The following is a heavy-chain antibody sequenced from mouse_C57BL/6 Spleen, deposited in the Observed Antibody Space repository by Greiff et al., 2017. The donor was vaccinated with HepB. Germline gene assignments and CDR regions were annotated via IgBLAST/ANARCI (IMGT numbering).Heavy chain of an antibody. J-gene: IGHJ4*01. D-gene: IGHD2-3*01. Sequence: QVQLKESGAELAKPGASVKLSCKASGYTFTSYWMHWVKQRPGQGLEWIGYINPSSGYTKYNQKFKDKATLTADKSSSTAYMQLSSLTYEDSAVYYCAREDDGTLYAMDYWGQGTSVTVSS. CDR1: GYTFTSYW. V-gene: IGHV1-7*01. CDR3: AREDDGTLYAMDY. CDR2: INPSSGYT.